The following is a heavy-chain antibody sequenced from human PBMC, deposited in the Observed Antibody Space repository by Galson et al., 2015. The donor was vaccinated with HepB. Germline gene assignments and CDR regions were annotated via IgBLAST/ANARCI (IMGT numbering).Heavy chain of an antibody. D-gene: IGHD3-3*01. J-gene: IGHJ5*02. CDR1: GFTFSSYG. CDR3: ARDRSIFWSGTASVDP. CDR2: IWYDGSNK. V-gene: IGHV3-33*01. Sequence: SLRLSCAASGFTFSSYGMHWVRQAPGKGLEWVAVIWYDGSNKYYADSVKGRFTISRDNSKNTLYLQMNNLRAEDTAVYYCARDRSIFWSGTASVDPWGQGTLVTVSS.